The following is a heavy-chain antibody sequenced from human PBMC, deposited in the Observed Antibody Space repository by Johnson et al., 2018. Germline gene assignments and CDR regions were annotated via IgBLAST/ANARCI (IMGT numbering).Heavy chain of an antibody. CDR1: GFTFSSYA. J-gene: IGHJ3*01. Sequence: EVRLVESGGGLVQPGRSLRLSCAASGFTFSSYAMTWVRQAPVKGPEWVSTISGITYYADSVKGRFAIPRDNSKNTLYLQMNSLRAEDTAVYYCAKAGNDAFDFWGQGTMVTVSS. V-gene: IGHV3-23*04. CDR2: ISGIT. CDR3: AKAGNDAFDF.